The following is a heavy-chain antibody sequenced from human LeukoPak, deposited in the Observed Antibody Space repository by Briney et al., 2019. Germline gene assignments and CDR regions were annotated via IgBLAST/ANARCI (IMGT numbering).Heavy chain of an antibody. CDR2: ISWDGGST. Sequence: PGGSLRLSCAASGFTFDDYTMHWVRQAPGKGLEWVSLISWDGGSTYYADSVKGRFTITRDNSKNSLYLQMNGLRTEDTALYYCAKDQGGGELTFDYWGQGTLVTVSS. J-gene: IGHJ4*02. CDR1: GFTFDDYT. D-gene: IGHD1-26*01. V-gene: IGHV3-43*01. CDR3: AKDQGGGELTFDY.